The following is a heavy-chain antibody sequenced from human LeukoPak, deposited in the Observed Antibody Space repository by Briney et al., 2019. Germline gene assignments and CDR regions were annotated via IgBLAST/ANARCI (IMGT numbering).Heavy chain of an antibody. D-gene: IGHD5-24*01. J-gene: IGHJ4*02. CDR1: GGSISSYY. V-gene: IGHV4-59*01. CDR2: IYYTGST. CDR3: ARARWGDGYNPTFDY. Sequence: PSETLSLTCTVSGGSISSYYWSWIRQPPGKGLEWIGHIYYTGSTNYNPSLKSRVTISVDTSKNQFSLKLSSVTAADTAVYYSARARWGDGYNPTFDYWGQGTLVTVSS.